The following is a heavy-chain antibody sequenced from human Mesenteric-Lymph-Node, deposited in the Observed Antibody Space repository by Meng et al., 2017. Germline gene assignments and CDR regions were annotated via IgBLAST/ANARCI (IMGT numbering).Heavy chain of an antibody. D-gene: IGHD3-3*01. Sequence: ASVKVSCKASGYTFTGYYMHWVRQAPGQGLEWMGWINTNTGNPTYAQGFTGRFVFSLDTSVSTAYLQISSLKAEDTAVYYCARANDFWSGYPDIDYWGQGTLVTVSS. CDR2: INTNTGNP. J-gene: IGHJ4*02. CDR1: GYTFTGYY. CDR3: ARANDFWSGYPDIDY. V-gene: IGHV7-4-1*02.